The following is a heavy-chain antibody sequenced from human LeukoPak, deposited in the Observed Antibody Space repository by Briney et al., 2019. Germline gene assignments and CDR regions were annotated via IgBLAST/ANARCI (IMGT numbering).Heavy chain of an antibody. J-gene: IGHJ3*02. CDR1: GGSISSNY. CDR2: IYYSGST. D-gene: IGHD2-15*01. Sequence: PSETLSLTCTVSGGSISSNYWSWIRQSPGKGLEWIGYIYYSGSTNNNPSLKSRVTISVDTSKNQFSLKLSSVTAADTAVYYCARHKGVAASGGAFDIWGQGTTVTVSS. V-gene: IGHV4-59*08. CDR3: ARHKGVAASGGAFDI.